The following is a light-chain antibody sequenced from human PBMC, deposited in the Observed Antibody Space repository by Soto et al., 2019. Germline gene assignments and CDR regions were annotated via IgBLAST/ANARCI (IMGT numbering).Light chain of an antibody. CDR1: SSDIGTYHV. V-gene: IGLV2-23*01. CDR2: EGS. CDR3: CSYAGSSTWV. Sequence: QSALTQPASVSGSPGQSITISCTGTSSDIGTYHVVSWYQQHPGKAPKLMIYEGSKRPSGVSNRISGSKSGNTASLTISGLQAEDEADYYCCSYAGSSTWVFGGGTKLTVL. J-gene: IGLJ2*01.